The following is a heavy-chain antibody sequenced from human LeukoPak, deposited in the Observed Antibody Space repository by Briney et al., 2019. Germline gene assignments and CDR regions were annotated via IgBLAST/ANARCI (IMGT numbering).Heavy chain of an antibody. Sequence: SETLSLTCTVSGGSISSYYWSWIRQPPGKGLEWIGYIYYSGSTNYNPSLTSRVTISVDTSKNQISLKLSSVTAADTAVYYCARETGYCSGGSCYFEFGYYYMDVWGKGTTVTVSS. CDR3: ARETGYCSGGSCYFEFGYYYMDV. V-gene: IGHV4-59*01. D-gene: IGHD2-15*01. CDR2: IYYSGST. J-gene: IGHJ6*03. CDR1: GGSISSYY.